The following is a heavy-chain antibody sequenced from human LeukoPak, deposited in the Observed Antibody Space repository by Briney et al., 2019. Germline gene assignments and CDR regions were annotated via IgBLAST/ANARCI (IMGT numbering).Heavy chain of an antibody. CDR2: ISDAGAIT. CDR1: GFTFSSYA. CDR3: ARGGTTWHGFDS. D-gene: IGHD1-14*01. J-gene: IGHJ4*02. V-gene: IGHV3-23*01. Sequence: PGGSLRLSRAASGFTFSSYAMSWVRQAPGKGLEWVSGISDAGAITYYADSVKGRFTISRSQSTNTLYLQMDSLRAEDTSLYYCARGGTTWHGFDSWGQGTLVTVSS.